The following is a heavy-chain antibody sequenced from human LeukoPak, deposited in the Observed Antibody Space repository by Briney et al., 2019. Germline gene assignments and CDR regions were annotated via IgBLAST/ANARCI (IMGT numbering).Heavy chain of an antibody. J-gene: IGHJ4*02. V-gene: IGHV3-30*02. D-gene: IGHD4-17*01. CDR3: ARAQGDYGDYAFDY. CDR1: GFTFSSYG. CDR2: IRYDGSNK. Sequence: PGGSLRLSCAASGFTFSSYGMHRVRQAPGKGLEWVSFIRYDGSNKYYADSVKGRFTISRDNAKNSLYLQMNSLRAEDTAVYYCARAQGDYGDYAFDYWGQGTLVTVSS.